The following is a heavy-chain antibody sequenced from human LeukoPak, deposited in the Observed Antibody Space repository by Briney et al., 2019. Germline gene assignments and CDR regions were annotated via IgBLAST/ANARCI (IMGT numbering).Heavy chain of an antibody. CDR2: INPNSGGT. D-gene: IGHD3-3*01. CDR1: GYTFTGHY. V-gene: IGHV1-2*02. J-gene: IGHJ4*02. Sequence: ASVKVSCKASGYTFTGHYMHWVRQAPGQGLEWMGWINPNSGGTNYAQKLQGRVTMTTDTSTSTAYMELRSLRSDDTAVYYCARDAPRSGSIARFDYWGQGTLVTVSS. CDR3: ARDAPRSGSIARFDY.